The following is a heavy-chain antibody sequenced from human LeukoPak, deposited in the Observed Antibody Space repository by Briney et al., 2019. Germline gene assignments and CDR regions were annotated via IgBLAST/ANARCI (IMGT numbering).Heavy chain of an antibody. V-gene: IGHV4-59*01. D-gene: IGHD6-13*01. Sequence: SETLSLTCTVSGGSISSYYWSWIRQPPGKGLEWIGYIYYSGNTNYNPSLKSRVTISVDTSKNQFSLKLSSVTAADTAVYYCARASSSWYRPLVWFDPWGEGTLVSVFS. CDR1: GGSISSYY. J-gene: IGHJ5*02. CDR3: ARASSSWYRPLVWFDP. CDR2: IYYSGNT.